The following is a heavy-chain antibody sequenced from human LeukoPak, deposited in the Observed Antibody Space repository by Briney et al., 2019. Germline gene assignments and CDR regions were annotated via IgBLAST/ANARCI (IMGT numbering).Heavy chain of an antibody. J-gene: IGHJ4*02. V-gene: IGHV5-51*01. CDR1: GYSFSNYW. Sequence: GESLKISCKASGYSFSNYWIGWVRQMPGKGLEWMGIIYPGDSDTRYSPSFQGQVTISADKSICTAYLQWSSLKASDTAMYYCARQMDTTKNDYWGQGTLVTVSS. CDR3: ARQMDTTKNDY. CDR2: IYPGDSDT. D-gene: IGHD5-18*01.